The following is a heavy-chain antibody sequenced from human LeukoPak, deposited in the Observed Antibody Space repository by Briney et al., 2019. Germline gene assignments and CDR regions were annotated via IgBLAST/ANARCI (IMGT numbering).Heavy chain of an antibody. D-gene: IGHD2-2*01. CDR2: IYYSGST. J-gene: IGHJ6*02. CDR1: GGSISSYY. V-gene: IGHV4-59*12. CDR3: AREGGSIVVVPAAVDV. Sequence: SETLSLTCTVSGGSISSYYWSWIRQPPGKGLEWIGYIYYSGSTNYNPSLKSRVTISVDTSKNQFSLKLSSVTAADTAVYYCAREGGSIVVVPAAVDVWGQGTTVTVSS.